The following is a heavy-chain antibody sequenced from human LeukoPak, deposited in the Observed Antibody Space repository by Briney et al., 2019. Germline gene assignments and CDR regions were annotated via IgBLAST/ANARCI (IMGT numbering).Heavy chain of an antibody. CDR3: ARHDSGYDYPLDY. D-gene: IGHD5-12*01. Sequence: SETLSLTCTVSGGSISNYFWSWIRQPPGKGLEWIGYIYNTLSANYNPSLKSRVTISVDTSKNQFSLKLSSMIAADTAVYYCARHDSGYDYPLDYWGQGILATVSS. V-gene: IGHV4-59*08. CDR1: GGSISNYF. CDR2: IYNTLSA. J-gene: IGHJ4*02.